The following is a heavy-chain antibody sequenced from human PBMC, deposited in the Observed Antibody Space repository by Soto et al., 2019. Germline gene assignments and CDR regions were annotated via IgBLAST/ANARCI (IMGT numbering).Heavy chain of an antibody. D-gene: IGHD4-4*01. CDR2: THHSGST. J-gene: IGHJ4*02. CDR3: ARGEAYSNYPAR. V-gene: IGHV4-34*02. CDR1: GGSFSGYY. Sequence: QVQLQQWGARLLKPAETLSLTCTFSGGSFSGYYWDWIRQSPGKGLEWFGETHHSGSTNYNPSLKGRATIALEMSKNQFTLKLSSVTAADTAIYYCARGEAYSNYPARWGQGSLVTVSS.